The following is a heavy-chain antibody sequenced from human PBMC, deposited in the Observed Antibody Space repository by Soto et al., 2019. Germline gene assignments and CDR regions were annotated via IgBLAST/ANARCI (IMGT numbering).Heavy chain of an antibody. CDR2: IIPIFGPA. Sequence: SSVKVACKYSGGTCNNYAVSWVLPAPGRGLEWMGGIIPIFGPAHYAQKFQGRFTITADESTTTAYMELTSLRSEDTAVYYCARDSRPDCGVYCYGFYFDYWGQGTLVTVSS. CDR3: ARDSRPDCGVYCYGFYFDY. D-gene: IGHD2-21*02. J-gene: IGHJ4*02. CDR1: GGTCNNYA. V-gene: IGHV1-69*13.